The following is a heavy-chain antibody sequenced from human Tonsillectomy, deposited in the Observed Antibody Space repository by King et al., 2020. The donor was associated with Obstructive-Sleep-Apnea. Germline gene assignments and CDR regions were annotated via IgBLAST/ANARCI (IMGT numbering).Heavy chain of an antibody. CDR1: GFTFDDYA. Sequence: VQLVESGGGLVQPGRSLRLSCAASGFTFDDYAMHWVRQAPGKGLEWVSGISWNSGSIGYADPVKGRLTISRDNAKNSLYLQMNSRGAVDTALYYCAKDMGYDYVWGRFDYWGQGTLVTVSS. V-gene: IGHV3-9*01. CDR3: AKDMGYDYVWGRFDY. CDR2: ISWNSGSI. J-gene: IGHJ4*02. D-gene: IGHD3-16*01.